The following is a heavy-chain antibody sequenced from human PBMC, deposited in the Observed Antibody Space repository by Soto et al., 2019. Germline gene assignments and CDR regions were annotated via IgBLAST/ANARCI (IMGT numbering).Heavy chain of an antibody. CDR2: IYYSGST. CDR3: ARDQGAPYDFWSGYNWFDP. D-gene: IGHD3-3*01. J-gene: IGHJ5*02. V-gene: IGHV4-59*01. CDR1: GGSISSYY. Sequence: SETLSLTCTVSGGSISSYYWSWSRQPPGKGLEWIGYIYYSGSTNYNPSLKSRVTISVDTSKNQYSLKLSSVTAADTAVYHCARDQGAPYDFWSGYNWFDPWGQGTLVTVSS.